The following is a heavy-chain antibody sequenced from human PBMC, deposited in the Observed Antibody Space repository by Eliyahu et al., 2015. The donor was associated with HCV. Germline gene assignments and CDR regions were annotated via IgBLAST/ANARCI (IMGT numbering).Heavy chain of an antibody. CDR1: GYTFTSYD. J-gene: IGHJ5*02. Sequence: QVQLVQSGAEVKKPGASVKVSXKASGYTFTSYDINXVRQATGQGLEWMGWMNPNSGNTGYAQKFQGRVXMTRNTSISTAYMELSSLRSEDTAVYYCARGPSLLWFGELLYSDWFDPWGQGTLVTVSS. D-gene: IGHD3-10*01. V-gene: IGHV1-8*01. CDR3: ARGPSLLWFGELLYSDWFDP. CDR2: MNPNSGNT.